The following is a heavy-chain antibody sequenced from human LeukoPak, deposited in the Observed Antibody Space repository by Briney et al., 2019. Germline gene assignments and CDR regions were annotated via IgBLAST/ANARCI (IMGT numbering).Heavy chain of an antibody. D-gene: IGHD6-13*01. J-gene: IGHJ4*02. CDR2: VKDDGSYT. V-gene: IGHV3-30*04. CDR3: ARQSLAASGLDS. CDR1: GFTFSAYN. Sequence: GGSLRLSCAVSGFTFSAYNMHWVRQAPGKGLDWVAVVKDDGSYTSYAASVKGRFTISRDNSRNTVVLQMNSLSVDDTAIYYCARQSLAASGLDSWGQGCWSPSRQ.